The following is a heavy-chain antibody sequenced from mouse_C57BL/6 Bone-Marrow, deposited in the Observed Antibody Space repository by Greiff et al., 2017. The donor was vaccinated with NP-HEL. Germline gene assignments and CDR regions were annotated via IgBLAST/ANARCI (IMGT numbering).Heavy chain of an antibody. V-gene: IGHV1-64*01. J-gene: IGHJ1*03. D-gene: IGHD2-12*01. CDR1: GYTFTSYW. Sequence: VQLQQPGAELVKPGASVTLSCKASGYTFTSYWMHWVKQRPGQGLEWIGMIHPNSGSTNYNEKFKSKATLTVDKSSSTAYMQLSSLTSEDSAVYYCAKCYYSYWDFDVWGTGTTVTVSS. CDR3: AKCYYSYWDFDV. CDR2: IHPNSGST.